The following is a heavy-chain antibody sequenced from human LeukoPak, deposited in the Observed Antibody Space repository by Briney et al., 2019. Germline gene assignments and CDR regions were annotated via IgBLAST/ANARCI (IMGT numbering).Heavy chain of an antibody. CDR2: INPSGGYT. D-gene: IGHD4-17*01. CDR3: ARGGDYVGGNFDF. CDR1: GYIFSNHY. V-gene: IGHV1-46*01. Sequence: ASVKVSCKASGYIFSNHYMHWVRQAPGQGLEWMGIINPSGGYTSFAQKFQDRVTMTRDTSTSTVYMQLSSLRSEDTAVYYCARGGDYVGGNFDFWGQGALVTVSS. J-gene: IGHJ4*02.